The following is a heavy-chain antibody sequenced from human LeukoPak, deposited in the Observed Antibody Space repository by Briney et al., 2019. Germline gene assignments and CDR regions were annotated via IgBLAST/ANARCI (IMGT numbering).Heavy chain of an antibody. D-gene: IGHD3-9*01. CDR2: LYYNGNS. V-gene: IGHV4-31*03. CDR1: GGSISRGGYY. CDR3: AREGDYHTGSGYRPVDY. Sequence: PSETLSLTCTVSGGSISRGGYYWTRIRQQPGTGLERIGFLYYNGNSYYNPSLKSRLTISMDTSQNQFSLRLTSVTAADTAIYYCAREGDYHTGSGYRPVDYWGQGTLVTVSS. J-gene: IGHJ4*02.